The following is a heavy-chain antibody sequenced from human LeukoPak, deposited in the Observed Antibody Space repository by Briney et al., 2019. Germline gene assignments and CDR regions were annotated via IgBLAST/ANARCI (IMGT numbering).Heavy chain of an antibody. J-gene: IGHJ5*02. D-gene: IGHD1-26*01. CDR1: GFTFSSYA. Sequence: GRSLRLSCAASGFTFSSYAMHWVRQAPGKGLEWVAVISYDGSNKYYADSVKGRFTISRDNSKNTLYLQMNSLRAEDTAVYYCARGWELEHNWFDPWGQGTLVTVSS. CDR3: ARGWELEHNWFDP. CDR2: ISYDGSNK. V-gene: IGHV3-30-3*01.